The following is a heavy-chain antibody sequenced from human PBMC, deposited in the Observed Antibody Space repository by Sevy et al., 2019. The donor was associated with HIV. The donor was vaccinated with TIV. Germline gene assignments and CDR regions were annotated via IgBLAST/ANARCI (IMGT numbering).Heavy chain of an antibody. V-gene: IGHV3-23*01. CDR2: ISASGGST. J-gene: IGHJ4*02. CDR1: GFTFSSYV. CDR3: AKEETTGYI. Sequence: GGFLRLSCTASGFTFSSYVISWVRQAPGKGLEWVSTISASGGSTYYADSVKGRFTISRDISKKNVYLDMNSLRAEDTAIFYCAKEETTGYIWGQGTLVTVSS. D-gene: IGHD3-9*01.